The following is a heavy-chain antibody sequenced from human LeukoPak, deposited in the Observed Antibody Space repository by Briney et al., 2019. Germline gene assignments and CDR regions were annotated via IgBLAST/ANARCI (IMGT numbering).Heavy chain of an antibody. CDR3: AKGGTYKGIFDS. V-gene: IGHV4-38-2*02. D-gene: IGHD5-24*01. Sequence: SETLSLTCTVSGYSISSGHYWGWIRQPPGKGLEWIGSIYHSGSTYYNPSLKSRVTISVDTSKNQFSLKVSSVTAADTAVYFCAKGGTYKGIFDSWGQGTLVTVSS. CDR2: IYHSGST. CDR1: GYSISSGHY. J-gene: IGHJ4*02.